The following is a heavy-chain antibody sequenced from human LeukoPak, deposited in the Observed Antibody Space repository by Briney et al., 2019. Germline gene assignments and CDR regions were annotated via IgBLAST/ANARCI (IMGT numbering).Heavy chain of an antibody. J-gene: IGHJ4*02. CDR2: INTITGNP. CDR3: ARGRVWGSYRLHYFDY. V-gene: IGHV7-4-1*02. CDR1: GYTFTSYA. Sequence: ASVKVSCKASGYTFTSYAINWVRQAPGQGLEWMGWINTITGNPTYAQDFTGRFVFSLDTSVSTAYLQISSLKAEDTAVYYCARGRVWGSYRLHYFDYWGQGTLVTVSS. D-gene: IGHD3-16*02.